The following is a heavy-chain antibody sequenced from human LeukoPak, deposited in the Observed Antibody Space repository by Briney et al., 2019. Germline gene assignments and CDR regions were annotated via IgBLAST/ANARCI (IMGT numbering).Heavy chain of an antibody. D-gene: IGHD5-18*01. V-gene: IGHV3-30*04. CDR2: ISYDGSNK. Sequence: GGSLRLSCAASGFTFSSYAMHWVRQAPGKGLEWVAVISYDGSNKYYADSVKGRFTISRDNSKNTLYLQMNSLRAEDTAVYYCTPLTIQSMGYWGQGTLVTVSS. CDR1: GFTFSSYA. J-gene: IGHJ4*02. CDR3: TPLTIQSMGY.